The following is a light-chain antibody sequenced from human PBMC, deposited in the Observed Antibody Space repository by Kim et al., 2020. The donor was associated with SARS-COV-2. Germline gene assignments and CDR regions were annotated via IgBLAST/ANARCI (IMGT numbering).Light chain of an antibody. CDR1: SEHDSYT. CDR3: QTWDTDTRV. J-gene: IGLJ3*02. Sequence: QPVLTQSPSASASLGASVKFTCTLSSEHDSYTIAWHQQQPERGPRFLMKVKKDGSHTKADGIPDRFSASSSGAERYLTISRLQSEDEADYFCQTWDTDTRVFGGGTKLTVL. CDR2: VKKDGSH. V-gene: IGLV4-69*01.